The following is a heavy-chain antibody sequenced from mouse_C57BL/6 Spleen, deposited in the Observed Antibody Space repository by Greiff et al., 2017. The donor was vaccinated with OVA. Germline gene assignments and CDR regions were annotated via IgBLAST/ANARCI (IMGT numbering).Heavy chain of an antibody. CDR3: ARGDGSSYYAMDY. D-gene: IGHD1-1*01. CDR2: IDPSDSYT. V-gene: IGHV1-59*01. CDR1: GYTFTSYW. J-gene: IGHJ4*01. Sequence: QVQLKQSGAELVRPGTSVKLSCKASGYTFTSYWMHWVKQRPGQGLEWIGVIDPSDSYTNYNQKFKGKATLTVDTSSSTAYMQLSSLTSEDSAVYYCARGDGSSYYAMDYWGQGTSVTVSS.